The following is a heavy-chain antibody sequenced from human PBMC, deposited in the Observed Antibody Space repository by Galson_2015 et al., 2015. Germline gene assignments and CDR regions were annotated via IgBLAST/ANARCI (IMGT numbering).Heavy chain of an antibody. CDR2: ISYDGSNK. Sequence: SLRLSCAASGFTFSSYAMHWVRQAPGEGLEWVAVISYDGSNKYYADSVKGRFTISRDNSRNTLYLQMNSLRAEDTAVYYCARLWVGCSSTSCHRENPQALGMDVWGQGTTVTVSS. J-gene: IGHJ6*02. D-gene: IGHD2-2*02. CDR1: GFTFSSYA. V-gene: IGHV3-30-3*01. CDR3: ARLWVGCSSTSCHRENPQALGMDV.